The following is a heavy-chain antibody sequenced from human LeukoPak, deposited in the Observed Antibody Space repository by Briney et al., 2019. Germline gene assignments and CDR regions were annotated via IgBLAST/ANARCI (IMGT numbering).Heavy chain of an antibody. CDR1: GFTFSSYA. J-gene: IGHJ4*02. Sequence: GGSLRLSCAASGFTFSSYAMSWVRQAPGKGLEWVSAISASGGATYYADSVRGRFTVSRDNSKNTLGLQMDSLRAEDTALYYCVTSGSLRLGELSPIDFWGQGTLVTVSS. V-gene: IGHV3-23*01. D-gene: IGHD3-16*02. CDR3: VTSGSLRLGELSPIDF. CDR2: ISASGGAT.